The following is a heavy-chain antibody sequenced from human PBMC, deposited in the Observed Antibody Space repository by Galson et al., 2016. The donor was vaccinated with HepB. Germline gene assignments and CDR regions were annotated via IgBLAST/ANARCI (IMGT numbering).Heavy chain of an antibody. CDR2: VHHSGNT. CDR3: ARLSYFAMDV. J-gene: IGHJ6*02. V-gene: IGHV4-4*02. CDR1: GGSISNFNW. D-gene: IGHD6-25*01. Sequence: SETLSLTCDVSGGSISNFNWWSWVRQHPGEGLEWVGEVHHSGNTKYNASLKSRVSMSVDKSKNQLSLKLSSVTAADTAVYFCARLSYFAMDVWGRGTTVTVSS.